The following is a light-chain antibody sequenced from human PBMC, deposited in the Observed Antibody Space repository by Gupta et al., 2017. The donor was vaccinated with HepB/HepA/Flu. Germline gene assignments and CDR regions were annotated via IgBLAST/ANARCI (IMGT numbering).Light chain of an antibody. V-gene: IGLV2-11*01. CDR1: TSDVGAYNY. Sequence: QSALTHPPSVSGPPGESLTISCPGTTSDVGAYNYVSWYQQHPGKAPKLIIFDVNKRPSGVPDRFFGFKSGNTASLTISGLQNVDEADYHCCSLAGGNTWVFGAGTKLTVL. CDR2: DVN. CDR3: CSLAGGNTWV. J-gene: IGLJ3*02.